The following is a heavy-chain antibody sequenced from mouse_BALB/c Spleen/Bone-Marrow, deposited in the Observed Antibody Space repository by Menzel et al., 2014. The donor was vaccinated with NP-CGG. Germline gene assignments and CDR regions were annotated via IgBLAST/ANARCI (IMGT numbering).Heavy chain of an antibody. Sequence: QVQLQQSGAELVKPGASVKLSCRASGYTFXSYWMHWVKQRPGQGLEWIGEINPSNGRTNYNEKSKSMATLTVDKSSSTAYMQLSRLTSEDSAVFYCARISYGSSYIIDFWGQGTSVTVSS. CDR3: ARISYGSSYIIDF. CDR1: GYTFXSYW. J-gene: IGHJ4*01. V-gene: IGHV1S81*02. CDR2: INPSNGRT. D-gene: IGHD1-1*01.